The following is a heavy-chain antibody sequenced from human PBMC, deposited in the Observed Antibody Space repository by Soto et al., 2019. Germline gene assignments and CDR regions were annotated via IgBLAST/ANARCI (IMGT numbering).Heavy chain of an antibody. J-gene: IGHJ6*02. V-gene: IGHV5-51*01. D-gene: IGHD2-2*01. CDR3: ARSCSSTSCPVVYYGMDV. CDR2: IYPGDSET. CDR1: GYSFTSYW. Sequence: GESLKISCKGSGYSFTSYWIGWVRQMPGKGLEWMGIIYPGDSETRYSPSFQGQVTISADKSISTAYLQWSSLKASDTAMYYCARSCSSTSCPVVYYGMDVWGQGTTVTVSS.